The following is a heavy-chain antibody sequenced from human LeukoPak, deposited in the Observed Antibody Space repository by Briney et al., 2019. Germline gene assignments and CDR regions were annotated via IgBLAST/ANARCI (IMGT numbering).Heavy chain of an antibody. CDR3: AREGRYCSGGSCYSAQYNWFDP. V-gene: IGHV1-69*16. Sequence: SVRVSCKASGGTFSSYTISWVRQAPGQGLEWMGRIIPILGIANYAQKFQGRVTITTDESTSTAYMELSSLRSEDTAVYYCAREGRYCSGGSCYSAQYNWFDPWGQGTLVTVSS. J-gene: IGHJ5*02. D-gene: IGHD2-15*01. CDR2: IIPILGIA. CDR1: GGTFSSYT.